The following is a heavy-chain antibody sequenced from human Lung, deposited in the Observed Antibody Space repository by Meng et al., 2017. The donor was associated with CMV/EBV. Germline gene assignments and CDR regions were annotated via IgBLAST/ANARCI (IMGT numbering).Heavy chain of an antibody. CDR2: IYYTGST. V-gene: IGHV4-31*03. J-gene: IGHJ5*02. D-gene: IGHD3/OR15-3a*01. Sequence: SETLSLTCTVSGGSITSGGYYWSWIRQHPGKGLEWIGYIYYTGSTYYNPSPKSRVIISVDTSKNQFSLKLTSVTAADTAMYYCARDSGWTLFYPWGQGTLVTVSS. CDR1: GGSITSGGYY. CDR3: ARDSGWTLFYP.